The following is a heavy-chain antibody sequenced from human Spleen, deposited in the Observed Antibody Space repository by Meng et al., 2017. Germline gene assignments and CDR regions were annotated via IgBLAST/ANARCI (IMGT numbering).Heavy chain of an antibody. CDR2: ISGSGGRT. CDR3: SKTYYYGNSGYN. D-gene: IGHD3-22*01. CDR1: GFTFSAYT. J-gene: IGHJ4*01. V-gene: IGHV3-23*01. Sequence: GGSLRLSCAASGFTFSAYTMTWVRQAPGKGLEWVSSISGSGGRTFYADSVRGRFTISRDNSENAMYLQMASLRVDDTATYFCSKTYYYGNSGYNWGQGTLVTVSS.